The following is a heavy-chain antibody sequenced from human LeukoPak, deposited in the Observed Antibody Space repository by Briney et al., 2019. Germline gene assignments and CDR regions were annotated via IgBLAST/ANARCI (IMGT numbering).Heavy chain of an antibody. CDR1: GGSFSGFH. J-gene: IGHJ4*02. CDR3: TRHLDYYGSGSYEY. CDR2: IHYSGST. Sequence: SGTLSLTCTVSGGSFSGFHWSWIRQPPGKGLEWIGYIHYSGSTDYNPSLKSRVTISVDTSKNQFSLKLSSVTAADTAVYYCTRHLDYYGSGSYEYWGQGTLVTVSS. D-gene: IGHD3-10*01. V-gene: IGHV4-59*08.